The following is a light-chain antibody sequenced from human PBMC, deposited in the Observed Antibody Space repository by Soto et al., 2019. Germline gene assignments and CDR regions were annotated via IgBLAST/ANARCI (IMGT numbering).Light chain of an antibody. CDR2: AAF. Sequence: QLTKYTSSLSASLGDRVTISCRSTQGIGTYLALYQQKPVKAPKLLIYAAFTLHSGVPARFSGSRSGTDFTLTISSLQPEDFATYYCQLVNSYPQTFGQLTRLEV. J-gene: IGKJ5*01. CDR3: QLVNSYPQT. CDR1: QGIGTY. V-gene: IGKV1-9*01.